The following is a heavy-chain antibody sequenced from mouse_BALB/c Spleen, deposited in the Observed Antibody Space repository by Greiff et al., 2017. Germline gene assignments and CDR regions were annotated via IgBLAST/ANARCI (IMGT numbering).Heavy chain of an antibody. J-gene: IGHJ4*01. CDR1: GYTFTSYY. V-gene: IGHV1S81*02. Sequence: QVQLKQSGAELVKPGASVKLSCKASGYTFTSYYMYWVKQRPGQGLEWIGEINPSNGGTNFNEKFKSKATLTVDKSSSTAYMQLSSLTSEDSAVYYCTRRGYDDYDDLYYAMDYWGQGTSVTVSS. D-gene: IGHD2-4*01. CDR3: TRRGYDDYDDLYYAMDY. CDR2: INPSNGGT.